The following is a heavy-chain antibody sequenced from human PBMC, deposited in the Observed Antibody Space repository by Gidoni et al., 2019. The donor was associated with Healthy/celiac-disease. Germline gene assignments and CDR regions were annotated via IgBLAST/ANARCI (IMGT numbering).Heavy chain of an antibody. CDR1: GFTFSSYA. J-gene: IGHJ4*02. Sequence: EVQLFESGGGLVQPGGSLRLSCAASGFTFSSYAMSWVRQAPGKGLEWVSAISGRGGSTYYADSVKGRFTISRDNSKNTLYLQMNSLRAEDTAVYYCAKRTRGVSGLTPYFDYWGQGTLVTVSS. CDR3: AKRTRGVSGLTPYFDY. CDR2: ISGRGGST. D-gene: IGHD3-10*01. V-gene: IGHV3-23*01.